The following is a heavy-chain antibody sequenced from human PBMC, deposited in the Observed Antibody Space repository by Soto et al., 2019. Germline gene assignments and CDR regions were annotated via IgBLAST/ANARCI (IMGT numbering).Heavy chain of an antibody. V-gene: IGHV4-4*07. CDR3: ARESGGGGYCSGGSCYGMDV. D-gene: IGHD2-15*01. J-gene: IGHJ6*02. Sequence: QVQLQESGPGLVKPSETLSLTCTVSGGSISSYYWSWIRQPAGRGREWIGRIYTSGSTNYNPPLKSRDAMSVDTSKNQVSLKLSSVTAADTDVYYCARESGGGGYCSGGSCYGMDVWGQGTTVIVSS. CDR1: GGSISSYY. CDR2: IYTSGST.